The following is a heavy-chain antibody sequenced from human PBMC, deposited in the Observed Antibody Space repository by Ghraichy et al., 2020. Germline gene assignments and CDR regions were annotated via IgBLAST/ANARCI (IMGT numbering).Heavy chain of an antibody. CDR2: IYSSGST. Sequence: QTLSLTCGVSDDSIRSGGYSWNWIRHPPGMGLEWIGNIYSSGSTYFHPSLKSRLAISVDTSKNQFSLRLDSVTAADTGVYYCVRSLFPGSGNRNAFYIWSQGTMVTVSS. D-gene: IGHD3-10*01. CDR1: DDSIRSGGYS. CDR3: VRSLFPGSGNRNAFYI. J-gene: IGHJ3*02. V-gene: IGHV4-30-4*07.